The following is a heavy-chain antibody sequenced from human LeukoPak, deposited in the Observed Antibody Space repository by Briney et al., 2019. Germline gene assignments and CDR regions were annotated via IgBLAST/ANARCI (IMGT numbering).Heavy chain of an antibody. D-gene: IGHD4-17*01. CDR2: INDSGDT. Sequence: SETLSLTCAVYGGSFSGYYWNWIRLPPGKGLEWIGEINDSGDTNYTPSLKSRVTISVDTSKNQFSLKLTSVTAADTAVYYCAKVGAYGDYARHDYWGQGTLVTVSS. CDR1: GGSFSGYY. J-gene: IGHJ4*02. V-gene: IGHV4-34*01. CDR3: AKVGAYGDYARHDY.